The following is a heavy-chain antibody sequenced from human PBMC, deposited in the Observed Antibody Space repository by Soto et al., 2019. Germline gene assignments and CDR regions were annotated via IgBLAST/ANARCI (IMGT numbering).Heavy chain of an antibody. CDR1: GFTFSSYR. V-gene: IGHV3-30*18. CDR3: AKDCGSRYYDFWSGYYRSAYYGMDV. CDR2: ISYDGSNK. Sequence: GGSPRSSCAASGFTFSSYRVHAVRHAPGQGLEWVAVISYDGSNKYYADSVKGRFTISRENSKNTLYLQMNSLRAEDTAVYYCAKDCGSRYYDFWSGYYRSAYYGMDVWGQGT. J-gene: IGHJ6*02. D-gene: IGHD3-3*01.